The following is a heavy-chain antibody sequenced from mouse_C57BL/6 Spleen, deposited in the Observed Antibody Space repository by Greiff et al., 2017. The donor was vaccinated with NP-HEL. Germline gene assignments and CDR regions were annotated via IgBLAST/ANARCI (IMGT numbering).Heavy chain of an antibody. D-gene: IGHD3-1*01. CDR1: GYTFTDYY. V-gene: IGHV1-76*01. Sequence: VQLQQSGAELVRPGASVKLSCKASGYTFTDYYINWVKQRPGQGLEWIARIYPGSGNTYYNEKFKGKATLTAEKSSSTAYMQLSSLTSEDSAVYFCARESLSGAFDYWGQGTTLTVSS. J-gene: IGHJ2*01. CDR2: IYPGSGNT. CDR3: ARESLSGAFDY.